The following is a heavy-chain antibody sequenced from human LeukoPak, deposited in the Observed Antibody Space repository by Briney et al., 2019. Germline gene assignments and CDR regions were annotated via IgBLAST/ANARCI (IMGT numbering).Heavy chain of an antibody. CDR1: GFTFSSYA. CDR2: ISGSGGST. V-gene: IGHV3-23*01. CDR3: AKDLWDAAVAGPFDY. Sequence: GGSLRLSCAASGFTFSSYAMSWVRQAPGKGLEGVSAISGSGGSTYYADSVKGRFTISRDNSKNTLYLQMNSLRAEDTAVYYCAKDLWDAAVAGPFDYWGQGTLVTVSS. D-gene: IGHD6-19*01. J-gene: IGHJ4*02.